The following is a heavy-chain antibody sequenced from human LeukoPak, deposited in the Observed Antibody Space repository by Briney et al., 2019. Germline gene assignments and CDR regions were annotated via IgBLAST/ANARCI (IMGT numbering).Heavy chain of an antibody. Sequence: PSETLSLTCTVSGGSISSSSYYWGWIRQPPGKGLEWIGSIYYSGSTYYNPSLKSRVTISLDTSKNQFSLKLTSVAAADTAVYYCTRGSGDYVWETYRPSNWFDPWGQGTLVTVSS. CDR2: IYYSGST. J-gene: IGHJ5*02. CDR1: GGSISSSSYY. D-gene: IGHD3-16*02. V-gene: IGHV4-39*07. CDR3: TRGSGDYVWETYRPSNWFDP.